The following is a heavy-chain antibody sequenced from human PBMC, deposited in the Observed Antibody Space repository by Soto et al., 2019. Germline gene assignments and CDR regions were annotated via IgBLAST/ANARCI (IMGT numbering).Heavy chain of an antibody. CDR1: GFTFTSYG. Sequence: GGSLRLSTTASGFTFTSYGMGWVRQAPGKGLQWVSTIRGDGGQTHYTDSVKGRFSISRDNSKNTVYLQMDSLRAEDTAMYFCARDVGLDSDDFFAYWGQGTQVTAPQ. CDR3: ARDVGLDSDDFFAY. CDR2: IRGDGGQT. V-gene: IGHV3-23*01. J-gene: IGHJ4*02. D-gene: IGHD3-9*01.